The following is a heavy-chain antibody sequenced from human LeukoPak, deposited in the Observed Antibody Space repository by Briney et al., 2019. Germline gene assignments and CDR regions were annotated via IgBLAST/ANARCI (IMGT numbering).Heavy chain of an antibody. Sequence: ASVKVSCKASGYTFISYGISWVRQAPGQGLEWMGWISAYNGDTNYAQKFQGRVTMTRDTSTSTVYMELSSLRSEDTAVYYCARGRGSGWSDDAFDIWGQGTMVTVSS. CDR1: GYTFISYG. CDR2: ISAYNGDT. J-gene: IGHJ3*02. V-gene: IGHV1-18*01. D-gene: IGHD6-19*01. CDR3: ARGRGSGWSDDAFDI.